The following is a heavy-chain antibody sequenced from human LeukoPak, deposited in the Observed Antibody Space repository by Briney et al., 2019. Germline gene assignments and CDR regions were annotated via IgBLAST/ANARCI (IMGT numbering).Heavy chain of an antibody. CDR2: FRSKTDGGTI. J-gene: IGHJ4*02. D-gene: IGHD1-26*01. V-gene: IGHV3-15*05. CDR3: TTVIMGAPEDDY. Sequence: GGSLRLSCAASGFTFSNAWMSWVRRAPGKGLEWVCRFRSKTDGGTIDYAAPVKGRFTISRDDSRNTLYLQMNSLKTEDTAVYYCTTVIMGAPEDDYWGQGTLVTVSS. CDR1: GFTFSNAW.